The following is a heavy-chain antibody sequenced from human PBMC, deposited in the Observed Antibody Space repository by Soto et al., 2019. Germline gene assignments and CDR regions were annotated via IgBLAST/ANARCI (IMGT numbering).Heavy chain of an antibody. Sequence: GGSLRLSCAASGFTFNTYPMHWVRQAPGKGLEWVAVISYDGDKNYYADSVKGRFTISRDNSKNTLFLQMKSLRTEDTAVYYCASGLYYDFWSGLDHWGQGTLVTV. CDR1: GFTFNTYP. CDR2: ISYDGDKN. J-gene: IGHJ4*02. CDR3: ASGLYYDFWSGLDH. V-gene: IGHV3-30-3*01. D-gene: IGHD3-3*01.